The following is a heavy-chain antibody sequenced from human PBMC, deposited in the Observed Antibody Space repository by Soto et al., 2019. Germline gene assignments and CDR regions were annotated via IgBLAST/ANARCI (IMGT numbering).Heavy chain of an antibody. D-gene: IGHD2-2*01. CDR1: GFTFSSHA. V-gene: IGHV3-23*01. CDR3: AQVSVAAAAMVPRFDF. J-gene: IGHJ4*02. Sequence: GGSLRLSCAASGFTFSSHAMNWVRRAPGKGLEWVSIISASGGDTDYTDSVKGRFTVSRDNSKDTLYLQMNSLRAEDTAVYYCAQVSVAAAAMVPRFDFWGQGTPVTVSS. CDR2: ISASGGDT.